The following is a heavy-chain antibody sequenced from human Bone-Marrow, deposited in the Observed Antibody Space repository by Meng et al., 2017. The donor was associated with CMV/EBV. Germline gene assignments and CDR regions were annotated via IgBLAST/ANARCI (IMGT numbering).Heavy chain of an antibody. J-gene: IGHJ6*02. CDR3: AKEGAKVGRFLEWAYNYYGMDF. D-gene: IGHD3-3*01. Sequence: GESLKISCVASGFTFSDYAMNWVRQAPGKGLEWVSTISGGGSSTYYSDSVKGRFTIARDNSKNTLYLQMNSLRAEDTALYYCAKEGAKVGRFLEWAYNYYGMDFWGQGTMVTVSS. V-gene: IGHV3-23*01. CDR1: GFTFSDYA. CDR2: ISGGGSST.